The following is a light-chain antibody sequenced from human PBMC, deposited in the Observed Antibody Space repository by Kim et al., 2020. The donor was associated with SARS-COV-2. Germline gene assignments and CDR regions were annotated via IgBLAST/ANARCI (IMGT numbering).Light chain of an antibody. CDR3: QQYGGATLT. Sequence: SPAARASPSRRASHSLNSSYLAWDQQKPSQGHRPRLFGASSRATGIPDRFRGSGCRTDFAFTISSLEPEAVAVDYCQQYGGATLTFGRGTKVDIK. CDR2: GAS. V-gene: IGKV3-20*01. CDR1: HSLNSSY. J-gene: IGKJ4*02.